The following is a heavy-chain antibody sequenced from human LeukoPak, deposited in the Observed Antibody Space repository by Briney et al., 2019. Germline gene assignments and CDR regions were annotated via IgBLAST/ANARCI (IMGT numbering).Heavy chain of an antibody. CDR3: ARRPAAYYGSGSSPFSFDY. J-gene: IGHJ4*02. V-gene: IGHV5-51*01. D-gene: IGHD3-10*01. CDR2: IYPGDSDT. Sequence: GESLKISCKGSGYSFTNYWIDWLGQMPGKGLEWMGIIYPGDSDTRYSPSFQGQVTISADKSISTAYLQWSSLKASDTAMYYCARRPAAYYGSGSSPFSFDYWGQGTLVTVSS. CDR1: GYSFTNYW.